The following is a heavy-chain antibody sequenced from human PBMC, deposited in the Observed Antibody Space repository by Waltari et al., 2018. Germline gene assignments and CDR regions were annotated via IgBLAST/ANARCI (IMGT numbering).Heavy chain of an antibody. Sequence: EVQLLESGGGLVQPGGSLRLSCAASGFTFSSYAMSWVRQAPGKGLEWVSAISGSGGSTYYADSGKGRFTISRDNSKNTLYLQMNSLRAEDTAVYYCAKVGPYGDYIYWYFDLWGRGTLVTVSS. V-gene: IGHV3-23*01. CDR3: AKVGPYGDYIYWYFDL. D-gene: IGHD4-17*01. CDR1: GFTFSSYA. CDR2: ISGSGGST. J-gene: IGHJ2*01.